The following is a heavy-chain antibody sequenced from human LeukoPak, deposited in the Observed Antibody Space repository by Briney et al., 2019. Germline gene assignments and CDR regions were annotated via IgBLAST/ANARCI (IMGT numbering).Heavy chain of an antibody. CDR3: ARIANNGYYLFDY. CDR1: GGSISNYY. D-gene: IGHD3-22*01. V-gene: IGHV4-59*01. Sequence: SEALSLTCTVSGGSISNYYWSWIRQPPGKGLEWIGYIYYSGSTNYNPSLKSRVTMSVDTPKNQFSLKVSSLTAADTAVYFCARIANNGYYLFDYWGQGILVTVSS. CDR2: IYYSGST. J-gene: IGHJ4*02.